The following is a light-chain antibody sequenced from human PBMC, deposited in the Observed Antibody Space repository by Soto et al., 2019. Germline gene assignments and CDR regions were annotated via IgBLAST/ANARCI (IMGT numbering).Light chain of an antibody. CDR2: GAS. CDR1: QSISDT. J-gene: IGKJ1*01. CDR3: LQRSDWRT. Sequence: EIVMTQSPATLSVSPGGRATLSCRASQSISDTLAWYQQKPGQAPRLLIYGASTRATGIPARFSGSGSGTEFTLTISRLEPEDFAVYYCLQRSDWRTFGRGTKVDIK. V-gene: IGKV3-15*01.